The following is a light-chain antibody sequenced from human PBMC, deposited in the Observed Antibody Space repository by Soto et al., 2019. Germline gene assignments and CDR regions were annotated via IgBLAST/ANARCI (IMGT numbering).Light chain of an antibody. CDR2: STN. CDR1: TGAVTSSNY. V-gene: IGLV7-43*01. CDR3: LLYYGGQLGV. Sequence: QTVVTQEPSLTVSPGGTVTLTCAVYTGAVTSSNYPSWFQQKPGQAPRALIYSTNHKYSWTPARFSGSLLGGKAALTLSGVQREDEADYYCLLYYGGQLGVFGGGTQLTVL. J-gene: IGLJ2*01.